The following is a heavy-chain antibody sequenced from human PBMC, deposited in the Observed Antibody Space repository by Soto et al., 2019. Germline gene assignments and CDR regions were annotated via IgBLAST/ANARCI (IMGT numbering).Heavy chain of an antibody. CDR2: FGSGGDR. J-gene: IGHJ6*02. V-gene: IGHV3-13*04. Sequence: EVRLVESGGGLLQPGTSVSLSCAAPGFSLSSYDLHWVRQVPEKRLEWVAFFGSGGDRHYSASAKGRFTISRDTAKKSFYLQMNNLKVGDTAVYYCGRAQSRNWNARGYGIDVWGHGTTVIVSS. CDR1: GFSLSSYD. D-gene: IGHD1-1*01. CDR3: GRAQSRNWNARGYGIDV.